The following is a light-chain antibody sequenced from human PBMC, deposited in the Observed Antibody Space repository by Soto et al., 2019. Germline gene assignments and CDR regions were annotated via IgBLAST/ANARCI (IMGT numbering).Light chain of an antibody. Sequence: EIWLAQSTSTLSLSPGEGVTLSCRARQSVSSNFLAWYQHRPGQAPRLLIYQTSIRAAGIPARFSASGSGTDFTLTISDVQPEDFALYYCHQRQSWPRTFGQGTNVDIK. J-gene: IGKJ1*01. CDR1: QSVSSNF. V-gene: IGKV3D-20*02. CDR3: HQRQSWPRT. CDR2: QTS.